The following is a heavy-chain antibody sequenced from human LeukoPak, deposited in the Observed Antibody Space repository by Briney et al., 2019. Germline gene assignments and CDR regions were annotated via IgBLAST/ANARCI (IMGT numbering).Heavy chain of an antibody. V-gene: IGHV1-2*02. CDR2: INPNSGET. J-gene: IGHJ4*02. Sequence: ASVKVSCKTSGYTFTDYYIHWVRQAPGQGLEWMGWINPNSGETNSAQKFQGRVTMTGDTSISTAYMELSRVTSDDTAVYYCARDRDYSNTERGFDYWGQETLVTVSS. CDR1: GYTFTDYY. CDR3: ARDRDYSNTERGFDY. D-gene: IGHD4-11*01.